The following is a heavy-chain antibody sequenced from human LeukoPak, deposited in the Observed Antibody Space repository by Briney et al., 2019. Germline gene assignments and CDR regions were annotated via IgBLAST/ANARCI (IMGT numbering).Heavy chain of an antibody. Sequence: GGSLRLSXAASGFTFSSYWMHWVRQTPGKGLVWVSRISTDGSSTTYADSVKGRFTISRDNAKNTLYLQMHSLRAEDTAMYCCARGTQIFWGQGTLVTVSS. CDR1: GFTFSSYW. V-gene: IGHV3-74*01. CDR3: ARGTQIF. CDR2: ISTDGSST. D-gene: IGHD2/OR15-2a*01. J-gene: IGHJ4*02.